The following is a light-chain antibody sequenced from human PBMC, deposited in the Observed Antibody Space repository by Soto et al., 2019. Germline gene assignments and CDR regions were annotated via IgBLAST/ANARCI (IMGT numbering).Light chain of an antibody. CDR1: SSDVGSYNR. V-gene: IGLV2-18*02. CDR2: EVS. J-gene: IGLJ2*01. Sequence: QSALTQPPSVSGSPGQSVTISCTGTSSDVGSYNRVSWYQQPPGTDPKLMIYEVSNRPSGVPDRFSGSKSGNTASLTISGLQAEDEADYYCSSYTSSSTSVVFGGGTKLTVL. CDR3: SSYTSSSTSVV.